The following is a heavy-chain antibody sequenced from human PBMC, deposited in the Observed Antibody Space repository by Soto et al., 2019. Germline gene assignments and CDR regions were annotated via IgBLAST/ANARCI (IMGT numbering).Heavy chain of an antibody. CDR1: GFTFSSYG. D-gene: IGHD6-6*01. CDR2: IWYDGSNK. CDR3: ARVHSSSSGHFDY. J-gene: IGHJ4*02. V-gene: IGHV3-33*01. Sequence: ESGGGVVQPGRSLRLSCAASGFTFSSYGMHWVRQAPGKGLEWVAVIWYDGSNKYYADSVKGRFTISRDNSKNTLYLQMNSLRAEDTAVYYCARVHSSSSGHFDYWGQGTLVTVSS.